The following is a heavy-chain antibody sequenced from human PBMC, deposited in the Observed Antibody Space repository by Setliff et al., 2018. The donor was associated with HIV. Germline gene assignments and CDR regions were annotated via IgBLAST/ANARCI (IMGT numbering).Heavy chain of an antibody. CDR1: RFIFSSYS. Sequence: GGSLRLSCAASRFIFSSYSMNWVRQAPGKGLEWVSSISSSTSYIFYADSVKGRFTISRDNAKNSLYLQMDSLRAEDTAVYYCVRGPQFRPHWGQGTLVTVSS. J-gene: IGHJ4*02. CDR2: ISSSTSYI. CDR3: VRGPQFRPH. V-gene: IGHV3-21*01.